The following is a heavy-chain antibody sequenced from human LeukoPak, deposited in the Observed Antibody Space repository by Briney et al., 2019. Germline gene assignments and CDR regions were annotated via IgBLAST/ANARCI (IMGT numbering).Heavy chain of an antibody. J-gene: IGHJ5*02. CDR1: GYTFTSYY. CDR2: INPSGGST. D-gene: IGHD4-23*01. Sequence: ASVKVSCTASGYTFTSYYMHWVRQAPGQGLEWMGIINPSGGSTSYAQKFQGRVTTTRDMSTSTDYMELSSLRSEDTAVYYCARDNSVEDTAWWFDPWGQGTLVTVSS. V-gene: IGHV1-46*01. CDR3: ARDNSVEDTAWWFDP.